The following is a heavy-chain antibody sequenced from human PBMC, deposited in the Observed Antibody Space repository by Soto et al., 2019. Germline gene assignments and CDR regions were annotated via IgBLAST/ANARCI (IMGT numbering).Heavy chain of an antibody. D-gene: IGHD1-26*01. J-gene: IGHJ5*02. Sequence: GASVKVSCKASGYTFTSYGISWVRQAPGQGLEWMGWISAYNGNTNYAQKLQGRVTMTTDTSTSTAYMELRSLRSDDTAVYYCACPIVGATHNWFDPWGQGTLVTVSS. CDR1: GYTFTSYG. V-gene: IGHV1-18*01. CDR2: ISAYNGNT. CDR3: ACPIVGATHNWFDP.